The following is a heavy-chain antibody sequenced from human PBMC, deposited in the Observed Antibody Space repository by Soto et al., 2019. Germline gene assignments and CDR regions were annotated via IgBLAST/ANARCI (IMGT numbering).Heavy chain of an antibody. J-gene: IGHJ4*02. Sequence: SETLSLTCSVSGGSVSSGSFYWGWIRQPPGKGLEWIGYIYYSGSTNYNPSLKSRVTISVDTSKNQFSLKLSSVTAADTAVYYCARLGSGYYYRYFDYWGQGTLVTVSS. CDR3: ARLGSGYYYRYFDY. CDR2: IYYSGST. CDR1: GGSVSSGSFY. V-gene: IGHV4-61*01. D-gene: IGHD3-22*01.